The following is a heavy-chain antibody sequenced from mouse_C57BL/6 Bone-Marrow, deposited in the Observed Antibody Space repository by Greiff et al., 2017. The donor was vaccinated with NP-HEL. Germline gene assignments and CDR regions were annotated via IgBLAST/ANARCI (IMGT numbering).Heavy chain of an antibody. CDR1: GYAFSSSW. D-gene: IGHD2-13*01. V-gene: IGHV1-82*01. CDR2: IYPGDGDT. CDR3: ARRVRRRWYFDV. Sequence: QVQLQQSGPELVKPGASVKISCKASGYAFSSSWMNWVKQRPGKGLEWIGRIYPGDGDTNYNGKFKGKATLTADKSSSTAYMQLSSLTSEDSAVYFCARRVRRRWYFDVWGTGTTVTVSS. J-gene: IGHJ1*03.